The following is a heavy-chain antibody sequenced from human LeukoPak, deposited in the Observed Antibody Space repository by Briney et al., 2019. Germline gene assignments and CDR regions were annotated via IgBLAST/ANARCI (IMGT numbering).Heavy chain of an antibody. CDR2: ISGSGVST. J-gene: IGHJ4*02. Sequence: PGGSLRLSCAASGFTFSSYAMSWVRQAPGKGLEWVSAISGSGVSTYYADSVKGRFTISRDNSRNTLYLRMNSLRAEDTAVYYCAKDAMVGFDYWGQGTLVTVSS. CDR3: AKDAMVGFDY. CDR1: GFTFSSYA. D-gene: IGHD4/OR15-4a*01. V-gene: IGHV3-23*01.